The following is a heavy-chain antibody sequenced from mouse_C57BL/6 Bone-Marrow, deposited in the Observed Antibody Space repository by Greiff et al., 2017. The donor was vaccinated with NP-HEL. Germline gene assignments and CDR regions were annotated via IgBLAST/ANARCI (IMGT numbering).Heavy chain of an antibody. CDR1: GYTFTDYE. D-gene: IGHD1-1*01. Sequence: VQLQQSGAELVRPGASVTLSCKASGYTFTDYEMHWVKQTPVHGLEWIGAIDPETGGTAYNQKFKGKAILTADKSSSTAYMELRSLTSEDSAVYYCTRDYYGSRTVPAFAYWGQGTLVTVSA. V-gene: IGHV1-15*01. CDR3: TRDYYGSRTVPAFAY. J-gene: IGHJ3*01. CDR2: IDPETGGT.